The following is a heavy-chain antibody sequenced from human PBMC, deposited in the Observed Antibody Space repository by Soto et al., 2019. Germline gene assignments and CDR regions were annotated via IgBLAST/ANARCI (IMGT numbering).Heavy chain of an antibody. V-gene: IGHV3-30*04. CDR2: ISYDGSNK. Sequence: GGSLRLSCAASGFTFSSYAMHWVRQAPGKGLEWVAVISYDGSNKYYADSVKGRFTISRDNSKNTLYLQMNSLRAEDTAVYYCARAVVGSRAFDIWGQGTMVTV. J-gene: IGHJ3*02. CDR3: ARAVVGSRAFDI. D-gene: IGHD6-13*01. CDR1: GFTFSSYA.